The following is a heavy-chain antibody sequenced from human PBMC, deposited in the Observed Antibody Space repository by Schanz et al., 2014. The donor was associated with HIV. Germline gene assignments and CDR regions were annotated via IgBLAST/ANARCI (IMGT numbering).Heavy chain of an antibody. CDR2: ISSNRAYI. CDR1: GFSFSYYG. Sequence: ELQLVESGGRLVKPGGCLRLSCAASGFSFSYYGMNWVRQAPGKGLEWVSSISSNRAYIYYADSLKGRFTISRDNANNSLYLQLNSLSAEDTAVSYCARGSWYSSGWYADYYYYDVDVWGQGTTVTVSS. J-gene: IGHJ6*02. CDR3: ARGSWYSSGWYADYYYYDVDV. V-gene: IGHV3-21*02. D-gene: IGHD6-19*01.